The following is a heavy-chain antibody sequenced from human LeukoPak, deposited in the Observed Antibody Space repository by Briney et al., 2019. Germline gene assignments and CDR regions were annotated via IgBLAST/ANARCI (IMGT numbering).Heavy chain of an antibody. CDR3: ARGSTYDFWSGDALDV. D-gene: IGHD3-3*01. V-gene: IGHV3-23*01. CDR2: ISGSAEKT. J-gene: IGHJ3*01. CDR1: GFTLSSYA. Sequence: GGSLRLSCAASGFTLSSYAMSWVRQAPGKGLEWVSSISGSAEKTYYADSVKGRFTISRDSSQKILNLQMDNLRVEDTAIYYCARGSTYDFWSGDALDVWGQGTMVTVAS.